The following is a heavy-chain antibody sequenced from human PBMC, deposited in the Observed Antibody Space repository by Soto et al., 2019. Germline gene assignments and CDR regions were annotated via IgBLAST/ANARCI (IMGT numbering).Heavy chain of an antibody. V-gene: IGHV1-8*01. CDR2: VNPNSGNT. Sequence: GASVKVSCKASGYTFTSYDVMWVRQATGQGLEWMGWVNPNSGNTDSAQKFQGRVTMTRDTSISTAYMELSRLRSDDTAVYYCARDRGEWLQVVYYYYGMDVWGQGTTVTVSS. CDR1: GYTFTSYD. J-gene: IGHJ6*02. D-gene: IGHD5-12*01. CDR3: ARDRGEWLQVVYYYYGMDV.